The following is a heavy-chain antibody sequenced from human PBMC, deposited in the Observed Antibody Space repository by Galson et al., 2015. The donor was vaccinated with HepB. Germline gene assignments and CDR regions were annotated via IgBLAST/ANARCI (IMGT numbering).Heavy chain of an antibody. Sequence: SVKVSCKASGGTFSSYTISWVRQAPGQGLEWMGRILPILGVTNYAQKFQGRVTISADRSTSTAYMELSSLRSDDTAVYYCARPAARDAYTPAATELDYWGQGTLVTVSS. CDR3: ARPAARDAYTPAATELDY. CDR1: GGTFSSYT. CDR2: ILPILGVT. V-gene: IGHV1-69*02. J-gene: IGHJ4*02. D-gene: IGHD5-24*01.